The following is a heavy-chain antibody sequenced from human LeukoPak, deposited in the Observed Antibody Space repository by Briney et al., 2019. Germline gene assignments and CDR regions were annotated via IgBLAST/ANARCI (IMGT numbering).Heavy chain of an antibody. CDR3: ARSPRDGYHDSFDI. J-gene: IGHJ3*02. Sequence: GESLKISCKGSGYSFPNYWITWERQMPGKGLEWMGIIYPADSDTKYSPSFQGQVTISADRSINTAYLQWSSLRASDTAMYYCARSPRDGYHDSFDIWGQGTMVTVSS. CDR2: IYPADSDT. V-gene: IGHV5-51*01. D-gene: IGHD5-24*01. CDR1: GYSFPNYW.